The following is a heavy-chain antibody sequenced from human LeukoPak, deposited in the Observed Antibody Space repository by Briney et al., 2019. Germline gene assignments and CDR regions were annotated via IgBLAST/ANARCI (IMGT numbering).Heavy chain of an antibody. V-gene: IGHV3-74*03. CDR2: ISGDGRST. Sequence: PGGSLRLSCAASGFTFNDDWMHWVRQAPGKGLVWLSRISGDGRSTTYADSVKGRFTVSRDNSKNTLYLQMNSLRAEDTAVYYCAKPEPDCSSTSCYIKLRGYFDYWGQGTLVTVSS. CDR1: GFTFNDDW. CDR3: AKPEPDCSSTSCYIKLRGYFDY. J-gene: IGHJ4*02. D-gene: IGHD2-2*01.